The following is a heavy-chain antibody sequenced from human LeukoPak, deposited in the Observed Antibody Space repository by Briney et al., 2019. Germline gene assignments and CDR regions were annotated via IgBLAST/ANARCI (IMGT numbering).Heavy chain of an antibody. J-gene: IGHJ5*02. V-gene: IGHV1-69*05. CDR1: GGTFSSYA. CDR2: IIPTFGTA. Sequence: SVKVSCKASGGTFSSYAISWVRPAPGQGLEWMGGIIPTFGTANYAQKFQGRVTITTDESTSTAYMELSSLRSEDTAVYYCARYLAAAGTCFDPWGQGTLVTVSS. CDR3: ARYLAAAGTCFDP. D-gene: IGHD6-13*01.